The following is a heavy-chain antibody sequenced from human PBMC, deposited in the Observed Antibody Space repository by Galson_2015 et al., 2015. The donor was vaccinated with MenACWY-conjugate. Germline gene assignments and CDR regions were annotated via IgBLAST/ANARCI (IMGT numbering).Heavy chain of an antibody. CDR3: ARDSVDDSGIWFDP. D-gene: IGHD1-26*01. J-gene: IGHJ5*02. Sequence: SLRLSCAASGFTFSSYWMSLVRQAPGKGLEWVANIKQDGSEKYYVDSVKGRFTISRDNAKNSLYLQMNSLRAEDTAVYYCARDSVDDSGIWFDPWGQGTLVTVSS. CDR1: GFTFSSYW. CDR2: IKQDGSEK. V-gene: IGHV3-7*03.